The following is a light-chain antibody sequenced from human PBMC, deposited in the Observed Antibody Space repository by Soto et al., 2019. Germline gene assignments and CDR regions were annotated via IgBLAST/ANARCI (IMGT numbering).Light chain of an antibody. CDR3: QSYDRSLRDSV. Sequence: QSVLTQPPSASGTPGQRVTISCSGSSSNIGSNTVNWYLQLPGKAPKLLIYGNIIRPSGVPDRFSGSRSGTSASLAITGLQAEDEADYYCQSYDRSLRDSVFGTGTKLTVL. J-gene: IGLJ1*01. CDR2: GNI. CDR1: SSNIGSNT. V-gene: IGLV1-40*01.